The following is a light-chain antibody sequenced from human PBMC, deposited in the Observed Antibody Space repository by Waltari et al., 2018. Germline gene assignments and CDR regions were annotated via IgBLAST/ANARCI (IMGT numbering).Light chain of an antibody. J-gene: IGKJ1*01. CDR2: GAS. CDR1: QCVRGS. Sequence: EIVLTQSLGTLPLPPGDRATLSCRASQCVRGSLACYQQKPGHPPRLLIYGASNGATGIPDRFSGSGSGTDFSLTISRLEPEDFAVYYCQHYVSLPATFGQGTKVEIK. V-gene: IGKV3-20*01. CDR3: QHYVSLPAT.